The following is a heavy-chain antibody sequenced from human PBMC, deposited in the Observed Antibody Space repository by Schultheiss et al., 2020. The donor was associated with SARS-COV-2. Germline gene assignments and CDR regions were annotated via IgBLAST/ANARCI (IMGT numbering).Heavy chain of an antibody. V-gene: IGHV3-73*01. CDR1: GFTFSGSA. D-gene: IGHD6-6*01. CDR2: IRSKANSYAT. Sequence: GGSLRLSCAASGFTFSGSAMHWVRQASGKGLEWVGRIRSKANSYATAYAASVKGRFTISRDDSKNTAYLQMNSLKTEDTAVYYCAREREGYSSSSHPFDYWGQGTLVTVSS. CDR3: AREREGYSSSSHPFDY. J-gene: IGHJ4*02.